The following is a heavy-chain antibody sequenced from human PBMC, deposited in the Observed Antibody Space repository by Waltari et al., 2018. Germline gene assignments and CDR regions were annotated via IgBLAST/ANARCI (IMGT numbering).Heavy chain of an antibody. CDR3: VRDLGGSGNSWFDA. CDR1: SYSIRSGYF. Sequence: QVQLQESGPGLARPSETLSLTCDVSSYSIRSGYFWGWIRQPPGKGLHWIGSISHSGSTYYNPSLKSRVTLSVDTSKNQFALKVTSVTAADTATYYCVRDLGGSGNSWFDAWGQGSLVIVSS. CDR2: ISHSGST. J-gene: IGHJ5*02. D-gene: IGHD3-10*01. V-gene: IGHV4-38-2*02.